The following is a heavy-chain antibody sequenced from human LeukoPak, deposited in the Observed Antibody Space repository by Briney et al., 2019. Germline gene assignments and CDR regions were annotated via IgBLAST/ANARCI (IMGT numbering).Heavy chain of an antibody. V-gene: IGHV3-15*01. D-gene: IGHD4/OR15-4a*01. J-gene: IGHJ4*02. CDR1: GFTFSNAW. CDR3: TTPESLYGGLDLDY. Sequence: GGSLRLSCAASGFTFSNAWMSWVRQAPGKGLEWVGRIKSKTDGGTTDYAAPVKGRFTISRDDSKNTLYLQMNSLKTEDTAVYYCTTPESLYGGLDLDYWGQGTLVTVSS. CDR2: IKSKTDGGTT.